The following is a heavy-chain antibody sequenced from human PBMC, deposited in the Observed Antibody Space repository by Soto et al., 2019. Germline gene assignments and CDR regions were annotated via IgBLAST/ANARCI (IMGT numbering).Heavy chain of an antibody. J-gene: IGHJ4*02. CDR2: ISGSGGST. Sequence: EVQLLESGGGLVQPGGSLRLSCAASGFTYSSYAMSWVRQAPGKGLEWVSAISGSGGSTYYADSVKGRFTISRDNSKNTLYLQMNSLRAEDTAVYYCAKDRIFGVGALDYWGQGTLVTVSS. D-gene: IGHD3-3*01. V-gene: IGHV3-23*01. CDR3: AKDRIFGVGALDY. CDR1: GFTYSSYA.